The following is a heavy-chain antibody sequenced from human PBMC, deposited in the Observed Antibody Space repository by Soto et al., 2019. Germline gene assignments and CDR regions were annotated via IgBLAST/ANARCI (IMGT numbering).Heavy chain of an antibody. CDR2: ISHSGATI. CDR1: GFQFSSYE. J-gene: IGHJ3*01. Sequence: EVQLAESGGGLVQPGGSLRLSCAASGFQFSSYEMNWVRQAPGKGLEWVAHISHSGATIFYTDSVKGRFTISRDNTNNSLSLQMSSLRAEDTAIYYCARGAFWYTTSTTDDAFDVWGQGTVVTVSS. V-gene: IGHV3-48*03. CDR3: ARGAFWYTTSTTDDAFDV. D-gene: IGHD6-6*01.